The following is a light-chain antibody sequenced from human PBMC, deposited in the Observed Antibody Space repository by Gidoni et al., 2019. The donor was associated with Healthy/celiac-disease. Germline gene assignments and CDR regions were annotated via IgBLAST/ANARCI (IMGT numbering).Light chain of an antibody. Sequence: EIVLTQSPATLSLSPGERATLSCRASQSVSSYLAWYKQKPGQAPRLLIYDASNRATGIPARVSGSGSGTDFTLTISSLEPADFAVYYCQQRSNCPLTFGGGTKVEIK. CDR3: QQRSNCPLT. CDR2: DAS. J-gene: IGKJ4*01. CDR1: QSVSSY. V-gene: IGKV3-11*01.